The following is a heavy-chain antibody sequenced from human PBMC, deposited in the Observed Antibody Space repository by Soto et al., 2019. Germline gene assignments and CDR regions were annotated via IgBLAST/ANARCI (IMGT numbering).Heavy chain of an antibody. CDR1: GLSFSNYA. J-gene: IGHJ4*02. CDR3: ANDLIGQRPSYFDY. Sequence: GGSLRLSCATSGLSFSNYAMSWVRQAPGKGLGWVAGITSTGYTYYVESLKGRFTISRDNSKNTVSLQMNSLRAEDTAVYYCANDLIGQRPSYFDYWGQGTLVTVST. CDR2: ITSTGYT. V-gene: IGHV3-23*05.